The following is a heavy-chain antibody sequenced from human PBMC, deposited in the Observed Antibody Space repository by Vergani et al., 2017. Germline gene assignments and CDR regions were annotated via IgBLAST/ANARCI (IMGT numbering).Heavy chain of an antibody. Sequence: VQLVESGGGLVKPGGSVRLSCSASGFTFSSFAMIWVRQAPGKGLEWLAHISDGGETKMYAESLKGRFTVSRDNTKNLLILQMKTLKVDDTATYYCGRKQSPASLMDKPIDIWGQGTLVTVSS. CDR3: GRKQSPASLMDKPIDI. CDR2: ISDGGETK. CDR1: GFTFSSFA. V-gene: IGHV3-48*03. J-gene: IGHJ5*02. D-gene: IGHD1/OR15-1a*01.